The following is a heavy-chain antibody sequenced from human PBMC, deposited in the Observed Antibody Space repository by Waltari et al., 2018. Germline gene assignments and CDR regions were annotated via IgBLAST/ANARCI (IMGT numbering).Heavy chain of an antibody. CDR3: AKDSIAARTSDY. Sequence: QVQLQESGPGLVKPSETLSLTCAVSGYSISSGYYWGWIRQPPGKGLEWIGSIDHSGSTYYNPALKSRVTISVDTSKNQFSLKLSSVTAADTAVYYCAKDSIAARTSDYWGQGTLVTVSS. CDR2: IDHSGST. D-gene: IGHD6-6*01. J-gene: IGHJ4*02. CDR1: GYSISSGYY. V-gene: IGHV4-38-2*02.